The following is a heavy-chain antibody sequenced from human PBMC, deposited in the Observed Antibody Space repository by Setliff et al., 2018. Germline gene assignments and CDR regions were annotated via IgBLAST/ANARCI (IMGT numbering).Heavy chain of an antibody. D-gene: IGHD5-18*01. V-gene: IGHV4-61*02. Sequence: TSETLSLTCAVSGGSISSSNWWSWVRQPAGKGLEWIGRIYTSGSTNYNPSLKSRVTISVDTSKNQFSLKLSSVTAADTAVYYCARGGYSYGLGGFPLDYWGQGTLVTVSS. CDR1: GGSISSSNW. J-gene: IGHJ4*02. CDR2: IYTSGST. CDR3: ARGGYSYGLGGFPLDY.